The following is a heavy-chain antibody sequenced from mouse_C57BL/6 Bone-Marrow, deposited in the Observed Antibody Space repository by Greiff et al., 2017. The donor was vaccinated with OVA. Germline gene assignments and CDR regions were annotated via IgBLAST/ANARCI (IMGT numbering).Heavy chain of an antibody. CDR1: GYTFTSYG. D-gene: IGHD2-4*01. CDR2: IYPRSGNT. CDR3: ARPPYYDYSYAMDY. Sequence: VMLVESGAELARPGASVKLSCKASGYTFTSYGISWVKQRTGQGLEWIGEIYPRSGNTYYNEKFKGKATLTADKSSSTAYMELRSLTSEDSAVYFCARPPYYDYSYAMDYWGQGTSVTVSS. J-gene: IGHJ4*01. V-gene: IGHV1-81*01.